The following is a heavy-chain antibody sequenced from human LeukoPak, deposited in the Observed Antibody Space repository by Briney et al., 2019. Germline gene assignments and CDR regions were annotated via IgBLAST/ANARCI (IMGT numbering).Heavy chain of an antibody. J-gene: IGHJ4*02. D-gene: IGHD1-14*01. V-gene: IGHV3-74*01. Sequence: GGSLRLSCAASGFTFSSYWMHWVRQVPGKGLVWVARTNPGGSSITYADSVKGRFTISRDNAKNTLYLQMDSLRAEDTGVYYCARSNQADDYWGQGTLVTVSS. CDR3: ARSNQADDY. CDR1: GFTFSSYW. CDR2: TNPGGSSI.